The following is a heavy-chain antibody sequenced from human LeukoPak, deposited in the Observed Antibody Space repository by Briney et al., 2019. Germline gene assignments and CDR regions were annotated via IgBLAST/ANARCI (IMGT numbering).Heavy chain of an antibody. D-gene: IGHD3-3*02. CDR2: IIPIFGTA. V-gene: IGHV1-69*13. CDR1: GGTFSSYA. CDR3: ARGSMRTVMAWFDP. Sequence: ASVKVSCKASGGTFSSYAISWVRQAPGQGLEWMGGIIPIFGTANYAQKFQGRVTITADESTSTAYMELSSLRTEDTAVYYCARGSMRTVMAWFDPWGQGTLVTVSS. J-gene: IGHJ5*02.